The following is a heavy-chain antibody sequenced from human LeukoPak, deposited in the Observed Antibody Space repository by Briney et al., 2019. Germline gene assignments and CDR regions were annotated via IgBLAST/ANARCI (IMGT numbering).Heavy chain of an antibody. CDR2: IRTTAEGAKYA. CDR3: ATDQRYAFDY. CDR1: GFSFTDYP. Sequence: PGGSLRLSCATSGFSFTDYPMNWVRQAPGKGLGWISNIRTTAEGAKYAYYADSVKGRVTISRDDGKNTLYLHMNSLRDDDTSFYHCATDQRYAFDYWGQGILVTVSS. V-gene: IGHV3-48*02. J-gene: IGHJ4*02. D-gene: IGHD3-9*01.